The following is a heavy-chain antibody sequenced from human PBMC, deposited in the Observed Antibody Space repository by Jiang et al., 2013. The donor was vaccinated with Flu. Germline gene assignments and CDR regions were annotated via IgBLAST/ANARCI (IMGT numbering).Heavy chain of an antibody. D-gene: IGHD1-1*01. CDR3: ARDLGTGTTIGP. J-gene: IGHJ5*02. CDR2: ISFDDSKR. V-gene: IGHV3-30-3*01. Sequence: EWVTMISFDDSKRYYADSVRGRFIISRDNSRNTLYLQMNSLKPEDTARYHCARDLGTGTTIGPWGQGALVIVSS.